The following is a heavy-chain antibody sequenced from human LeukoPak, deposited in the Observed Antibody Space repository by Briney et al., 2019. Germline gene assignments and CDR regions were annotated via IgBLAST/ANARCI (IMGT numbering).Heavy chain of an antibody. CDR1: GFTFSSYE. V-gene: IGHV3-48*03. CDR3: ARDSKGTTHPFDY. J-gene: IGHJ4*02. Sequence: PGGSLRLSCAASGFTFSSYEMNWVRQAPGKGLEWVSYISSSGSTIYYADSVKGRFTISRDNSKNTLYLQMNSLRAEDTAVYYCARDSKGTTHPFDYWGQGTLVTVSS. CDR2: ISSSGSTI. D-gene: IGHD1-1*01.